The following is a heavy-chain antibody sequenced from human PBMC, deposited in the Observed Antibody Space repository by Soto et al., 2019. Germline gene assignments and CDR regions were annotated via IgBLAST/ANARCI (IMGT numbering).Heavy chain of an antibody. J-gene: IGHJ6*02. V-gene: IGHV1-18*01. D-gene: IGHD3-22*01. CDR3: ARDVEVVITVDYYYYGMDV. CDR1: GYTFTSCG. Sequence: GASVKVSCKASGYTFTSCGISWVRQAPGQGLEWMGWISAYNGNTNYAQKLQGRVTMTTDTSTSTAYMELRSLRSDDTAVYYCARDVEVVITVDYYYYGMDVWGQGTTVTVSS. CDR2: ISAYNGNT.